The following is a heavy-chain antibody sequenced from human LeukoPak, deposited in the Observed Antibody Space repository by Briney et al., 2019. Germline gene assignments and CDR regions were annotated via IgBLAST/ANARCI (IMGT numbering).Heavy chain of an antibody. D-gene: IGHD3-9*01. J-gene: IGHJ6*03. CDR3: ASTSHYDILTGYPYYYYMDV. CDR2: INPNSGGT. Sequence: GASVKASCKASGYTFTGYYMHWVRQAPGQGLEWMGWINPNSGGTNYAQKFQGRVTMTRDTSISTAYMELSRLRSDDTAVYYCASTSHYDILTGYPYYYYMDVWGKGTTVTVSS. CDR1: GYTFTGYY. V-gene: IGHV1-2*02.